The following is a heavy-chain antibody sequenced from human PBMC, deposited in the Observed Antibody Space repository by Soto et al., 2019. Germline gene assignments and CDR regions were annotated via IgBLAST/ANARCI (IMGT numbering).Heavy chain of an antibody. CDR1: VAPISTDNYF. CDR2: IHYRGST. V-gene: IGHV4-31*03. CDR3: ARVPGGYAGRDFES. J-gene: IGHJ4*01. D-gene: IGHD5-12*01. Sequence: PADTLYLTFTVSVAPISTDNYFWSGVRQHRGKGLDRIGYIHYRGSTHPTPSLKSRVSMSMDRSKQQFSRYLSSVTAEDTAVEYWARVPGGYAGRDFESWGEDTLVT.